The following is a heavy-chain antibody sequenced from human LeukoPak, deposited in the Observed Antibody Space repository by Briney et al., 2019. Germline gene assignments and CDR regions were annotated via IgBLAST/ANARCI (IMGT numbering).Heavy chain of an antibody. Sequence: GASVKVSCKASGYTFPAYYMHWVRQAPGQGLDWLGWINPDSGGTNYAQKFQGRVTMTRDPSISTAYMELSWLRSDDTAMYYCATSRAQTLAYCGGDCYSGFDYWGQGTLVSVS. CDR2: INPDSGGT. D-gene: IGHD2-21*02. CDR1: GYTFPAYY. J-gene: IGHJ4*02. V-gene: IGHV1-2*02. CDR3: ATSRAQTLAYCGGDCYSGFDY.